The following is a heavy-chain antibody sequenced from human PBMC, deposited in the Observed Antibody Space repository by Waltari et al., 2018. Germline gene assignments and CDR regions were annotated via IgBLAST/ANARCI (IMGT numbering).Heavy chain of an antibody. CDR1: GFTSSSSG. Sequence: QVQLVESGGGVGQPGGSLRLSCAASGFTSSSSGMPWVRRAPGKGLEWVAFIRYDGSNKYYADSVKGRFTISRDNSKNTLYLQMNSLRAEDTAVYYCATADTAIPQTPWLWGQGTLVTVSS. V-gene: IGHV3-30*02. CDR3: ATADTAIPQTPWL. J-gene: IGHJ4*02. D-gene: IGHD5-18*01. CDR2: IRYDGSNK.